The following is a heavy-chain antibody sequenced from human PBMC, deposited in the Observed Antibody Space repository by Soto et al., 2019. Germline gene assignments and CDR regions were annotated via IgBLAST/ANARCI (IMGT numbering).Heavy chain of an antibody. J-gene: IGHJ5*02. V-gene: IGHV4-59*01. CDR1: GGSISSYY. Sequence: SETLSLTCTVSGGSISSYYWSWIRQPPGKGLERIGYIYYSGSTNYNPPLKSRVTISVDTSKNQFSLKLSSVTAADTAVYYCARGPTNYDFWSGYSYNWFDPWGQGTLVTVSS. CDR2: IYYSGST. CDR3: ARGPTNYDFWSGYSYNWFDP. D-gene: IGHD3-3*01.